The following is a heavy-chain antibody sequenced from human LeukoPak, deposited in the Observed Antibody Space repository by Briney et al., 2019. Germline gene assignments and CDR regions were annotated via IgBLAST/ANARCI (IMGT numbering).Heavy chain of an antibody. J-gene: IGHJ5*02. Sequence: SETLSLTCTVSGGSISSDNCYWGWIRQPPGKGLEWTGNIYYNGGTYYNPSLKSRVTISVDTSKNQFSLKLSSATAADTAVYYCAREMNYYDTSGFYSFWFDPWGQGTLVTVSS. D-gene: IGHD3-22*01. CDR3: AREMNYYDTSGFYSFWFDP. CDR1: GGSISSDNCY. V-gene: IGHV4-39*07. CDR2: IYYNGGT.